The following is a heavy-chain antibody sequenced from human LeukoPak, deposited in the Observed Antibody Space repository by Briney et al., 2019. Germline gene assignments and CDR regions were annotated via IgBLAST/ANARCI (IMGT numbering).Heavy chain of an antibody. CDR2: ISAYNGNT. V-gene: IGHV1-18*01. CDR1: GYTFTSYG. Sequence: ASVKVSCKASGYTFTSYGISWVRQAPGQGLEWMGWISAYNGNTNYAQKLQGRVTMTTDTSTSTAYMELRSLRSDDTAVYYCARVGSLLWFGESLNWFDPWGQGTLVTVSS. J-gene: IGHJ5*02. CDR3: ARVGSLLWFGESLNWFDP. D-gene: IGHD3-10*01.